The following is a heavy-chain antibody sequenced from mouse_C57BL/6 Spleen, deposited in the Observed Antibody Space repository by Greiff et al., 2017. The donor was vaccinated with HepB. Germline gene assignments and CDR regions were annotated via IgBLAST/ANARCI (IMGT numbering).Heavy chain of an antibody. CDR3: TRGEGLPIDYYAMDY. D-gene: IGHD2-12*01. CDR1: GYAFSSSW. J-gene: IGHJ4*01. Sequence: QVQLQQSGPELVKPGASVKISCKASGYAFSSSWMNWVKQRPGKGLEWIGRIYPGDGDTNYNGKFKGKATLTADKSSSTAYMQLSSLTSEDSAVYFCTRGEGLPIDYYAMDYWGQGTSVTVSS. CDR2: IYPGDGDT. V-gene: IGHV1-82*01.